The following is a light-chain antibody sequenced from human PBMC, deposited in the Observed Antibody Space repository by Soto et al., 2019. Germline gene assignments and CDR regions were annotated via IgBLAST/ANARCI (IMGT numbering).Light chain of an antibody. J-gene: IGKJ5*01. V-gene: IGKV3-11*01. Sequence: EIVLTQSPATLSLSPGERATLSCRASQSVSRYLAWYQQKPGQAPRKQQKPGQAPRLLIYDASNRATAIPARFSGSRSGTDFALTLSSLEPEDFAVYYCLAGTFGQGTRLEIK. CDR2: DAS. CDR1: QSVSRY. CDR3: LAGT.